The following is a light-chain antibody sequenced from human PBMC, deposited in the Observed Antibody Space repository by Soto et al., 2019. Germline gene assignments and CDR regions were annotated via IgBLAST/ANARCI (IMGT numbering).Light chain of an antibody. J-gene: IGKJ2*01. CDR3: QHRSTWPYT. Sequence: EIVLTQSPATLSLSPGERATLSCRASQSVSSYLAWYQQKPGQAPRLLIYDASNRATGIPARFSGSGSGTDFPLTISSLEPEDFAVYYCQHRSTWPYTFGQGTKLEIK. CDR2: DAS. CDR1: QSVSSY. V-gene: IGKV3-11*01.